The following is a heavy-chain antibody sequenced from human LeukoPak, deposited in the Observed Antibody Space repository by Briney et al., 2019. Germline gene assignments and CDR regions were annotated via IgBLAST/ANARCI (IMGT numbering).Heavy chain of an antibody. CDR3: AADIGRSGRTIGDFDY. V-gene: IGHV1-58*01. J-gene: IGHJ4*02. D-gene: IGHD1-26*01. CDR2: IVVGSGNT. CDR1: GFTFTSSA. Sequence: GTSVKVSCKASGFTFTSSAVQWVRQARGQRLEWIGWIVVGSGNTNYAQKFQERVTITRDMSTSTAYMELSSLRSEDTAVYYCAADIGRSGRTIGDFDYWGQGTLVTVSS.